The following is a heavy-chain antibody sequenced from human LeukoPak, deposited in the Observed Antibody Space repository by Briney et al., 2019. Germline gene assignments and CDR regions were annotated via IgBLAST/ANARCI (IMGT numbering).Heavy chain of an antibody. CDR2: ISAYNGNT. Sequence: ASVKVSCKASGYTFTSYGISWVRQAPGQGLEWMGWISAYNGNTNYAQKLQGRVTMTTDTSTSTAYMELRSLRSDDTAVYYCARSREWLRSREDWYFDLWGRGTLVTVSS. J-gene: IGHJ2*01. CDR1: GYTFTSYG. D-gene: IGHD5-12*01. V-gene: IGHV1-18*01. CDR3: ARSREWLRSREDWYFDL.